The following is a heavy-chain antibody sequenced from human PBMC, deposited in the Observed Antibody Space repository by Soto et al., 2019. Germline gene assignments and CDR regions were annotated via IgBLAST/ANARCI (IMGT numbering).Heavy chain of an antibody. Sequence: GGSLRLSCAASGFTFSNAWMSWVRQAPGKGLEWVGRIKSKTDGGTTDYAAPVKGRFTISRDESKNTLYLQMNSLKTEDTAVYYCTTSMDTAMVPYYYYGMDVWGQGTTVTVSS. J-gene: IGHJ6*02. V-gene: IGHV3-15*01. CDR3: TTSMDTAMVPYYYYGMDV. D-gene: IGHD5-18*01. CDR2: IKSKTDGGTT. CDR1: GFTFSNAW.